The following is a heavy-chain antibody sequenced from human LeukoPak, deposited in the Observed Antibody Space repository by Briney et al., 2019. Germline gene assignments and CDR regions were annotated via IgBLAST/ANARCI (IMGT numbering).Heavy chain of an antibody. D-gene: IGHD1-26*01. Sequence: SVKVSCKASGYTFTGHYIHWVRQAPGQGLEWMGGIIPIFGTANYAQKFQGRVTITADKSTSTAYMDLSSLRSEDTAVYYCAIGNILVGATFRAFDIWGQGTMVAVSS. CDR3: AIGNILVGATFRAFDI. J-gene: IGHJ3*02. CDR1: GYTFTGHY. CDR2: IIPIFGTA. V-gene: IGHV1-69*06.